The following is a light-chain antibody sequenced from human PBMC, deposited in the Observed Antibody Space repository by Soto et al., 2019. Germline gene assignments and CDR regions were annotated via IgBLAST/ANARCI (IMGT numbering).Light chain of an antibody. Sequence: QSALTQPASVSGSPGHSITISCTGTSNDVGGYDYVSWYQQHPGKAPKLVIYEVSHRPSGISDRFSGSKSGNTASLTVSGLQAEDEAVYYCSSTAGNNNLVFGGGTKVTVL. CDR3: SSTAGNNNLV. CDR1: SNDVGGYDY. J-gene: IGLJ3*02. CDR2: EVS. V-gene: IGLV2-8*01.